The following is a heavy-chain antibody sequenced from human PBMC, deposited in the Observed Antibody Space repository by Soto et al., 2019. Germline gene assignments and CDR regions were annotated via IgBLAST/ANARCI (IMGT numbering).Heavy chain of an antibody. J-gene: IGHJ4*02. CDR1: GNTFTNYY. CDR2: INPSGGHT. V-gene: IGHV1-46*01. Sequence: QVQLMQSGAEVKKPGASVKVSCKASGNTFTNYYIHWVRQAPGQGLEWMGTINPSGGHTTYAQKFLGRVTMPRDTSTSTLYMELTSLRSEDPAVYYCARGGHVVVVTAAFDYWGQGTLVTVSS. D-gene: IGHD2-21*02. CDR3: ARGGHVVVVTAAFDY.